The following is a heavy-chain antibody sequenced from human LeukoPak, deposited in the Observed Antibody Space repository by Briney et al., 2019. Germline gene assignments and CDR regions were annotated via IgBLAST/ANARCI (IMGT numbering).Heavy chain of an antibody. V-gene: IGHV1-2*02. Sequence: GASVKVSCKASGYTFTGYYMHWVRQAPGQGLEWMGWINPNSGGTNYAQKFQGRVTMTRDTSISTAYMELSRLRSDDTAVYYCARASTESVVTASFDYWGQGTLVTVSS. J-gene: IGHJ4*02. D-gene: IGHD2-21*02. CDR1: GYTFTGYY. CDR3: ARASTESVVTASFDY. CDR2: INPNSGGT.